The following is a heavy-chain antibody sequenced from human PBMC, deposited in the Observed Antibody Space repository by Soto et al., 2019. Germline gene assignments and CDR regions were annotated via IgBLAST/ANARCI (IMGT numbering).Heavy chain of an antibody. V-gene: IGHV4-34*01. CDR1: GGSFSGYY. D-gene: IGHD2-15*01. J-gene: IGHJ5*02. CDR3: AGSYCSGGSCYRDNWFDP. CDR2: INHSGST. Sequence: ASETLSLTCAVYGGSFSGYYWSWIRQPPGKGLEWIGEINHSGSTNYNPSLKSRVTISVDTSKNQFSLKLSSVTAADTAVYYCAGSYCSGGSCYRDNWFDPWGQGTLVTVSS.